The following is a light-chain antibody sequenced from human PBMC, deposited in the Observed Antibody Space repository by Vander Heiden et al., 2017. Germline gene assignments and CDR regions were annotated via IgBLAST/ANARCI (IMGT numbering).Light chain of an antibody. Sequence: QSALTQPPSASGSPGQSVTISCTGTSSDVGGYNYVSWYQQHPGNALKLMISEVTKRPAGVPDRFSGSKAGTTASLTVSGHQAEEEAEYYCSSYAGSNIYVFGTGTKVTVL. V-gene: IGLV2-8*01. CDR3: SSYAGSNIYV. CDR1: SSDVGGYNY. CDR2: EVT. J-gene: IGLJ1*01.